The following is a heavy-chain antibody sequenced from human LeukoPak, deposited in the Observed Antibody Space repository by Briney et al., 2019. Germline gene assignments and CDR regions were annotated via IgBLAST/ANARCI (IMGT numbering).Heavy chain of an antibody. CDR2: IHPIGTT. CDR1: GASVSSYF. J-gene: IGHJ3*01. CDR3: ARATTPDVSRVGALDL. D-gene: IGHD5-12*01. V-gene: IGHV4-4*07. Sequence: PSETLSLTCTVSGASVSSYFWSWIRQPAGKGLEWIGRIHPIGTTNYNPSLEGRVAISVDKSKNHFSLNVNSLTAADTAVYYCARATTPDVSRVGALDLWGQGTMVTVSS.